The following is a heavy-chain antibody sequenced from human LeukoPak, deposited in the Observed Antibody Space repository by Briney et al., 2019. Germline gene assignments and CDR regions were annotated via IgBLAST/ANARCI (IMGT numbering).Heavy chain of an antibody. J-gene: IGHJ3*02. Sequence: ASVKVSCKVSGYTLTELSMHWVRQAPGKGLEWMGGFDPEDGETIYAQKFQGRVTMTEDTSTDTAYMELSSLRSEDTAVYYCATSSVGGTGLDAFDIWGQGTMVTVSS. V-gene: IGHV1-24*01. CDR2: FDPEDGET. D-gene: IGHD6-19*01. CDR3: ATSSVGGTGLDAFDI. CDR1: GYTLTELS.